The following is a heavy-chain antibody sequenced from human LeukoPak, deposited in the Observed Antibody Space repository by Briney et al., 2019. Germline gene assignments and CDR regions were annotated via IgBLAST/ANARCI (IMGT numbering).Heavy chain of an antibody. CDR2: IYPGDSDT. J-gene: IGHJ3*02. V-gene: IGHV5-51*01. CDR3: ASSGLSAYCSGGSCYEDAFDI. D-gene: IGHD2-15*01. Sequence: GESLMISCKGSGYSFTSYRIGWVRQMPGKGLEWMGIIYPGDSDTRYSPSFQGQVTISADKSISTAYLQWSSLKASDTAMYYCASSGLSAYCSGGSCYEDAFDIWGQGTMVTVSS. CDR1: GYSFTSYR.